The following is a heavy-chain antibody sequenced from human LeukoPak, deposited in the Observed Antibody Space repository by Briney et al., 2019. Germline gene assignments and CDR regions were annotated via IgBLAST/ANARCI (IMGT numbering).Heavy chain of an antibody. V-gene: IGHV4-59*01. Sequence: SETLSLTCTVSGGSISSYYWSWIRQPPGKGLEWIGYIYYSGSTNYNPSLKSRVTISVDTSKNQFSLKLSSVTAADTAVYYCARDPGYYYDSSGYYPYYFDHWGQGTLVTVSS. CDR1: GGSISSYY. CDR2: IYYSGST. J-gene: IGHJ4*02. CDR3: ARDPGYYYDSSGYYPYYFDH. D-gene: IGHD3-22*01.